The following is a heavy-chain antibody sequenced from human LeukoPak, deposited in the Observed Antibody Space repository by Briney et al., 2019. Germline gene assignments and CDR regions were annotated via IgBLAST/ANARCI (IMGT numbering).Heavy chain of an antibody. CDR3: ARGWDGYSYGI. V-gene: IGHV3-74*01. Sequence: GGSLRLSCAASGFTFSSFWIHWVRQAPGKGLVWVSRINSDGSSTTYADSVKGRFTISRDNAKNTVYLQMNSLKAEDTAVYYCARGWDGYSYGIWGQGTLVTVSS. D-gene: IGHD5-18*01. CDR1: GFTFSSFW. CDR2: INSDGSST. J-gene: IGHJ4*02.